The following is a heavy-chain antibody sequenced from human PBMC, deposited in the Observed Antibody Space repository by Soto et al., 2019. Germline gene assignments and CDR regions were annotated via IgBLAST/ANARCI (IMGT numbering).Heavy chain of an antibody. CDR1: GYSFAHYW. J-gene: IGHJ4*02. V-gene: IGHV5-51*01. Sequence: GESLKISCSGSGYSFAHYWIGWVRQMPGKGLEWMGIIYPTDSDTRYSPSFQGQVTISADKSISTAYLQWNSLKASDTAIYFCARGDTSDYSTATPADYRGQGTLVTVSS. D-gene: IGHD3-22*01. CDR2: IYPTDSDT. CDR3: ARGDTSDYSTATPADY.